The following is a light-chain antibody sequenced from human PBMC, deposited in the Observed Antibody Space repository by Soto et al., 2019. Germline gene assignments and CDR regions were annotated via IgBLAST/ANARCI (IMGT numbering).Light chain of an antibody. Sequence: EVVLTQSPGTLSLSPGERATLSCRASQSVGSTYLAWYQQKPGQAPRLLIYDASSRATGIPDRFSGSGSGKDFTLTIRRLEPEDFAVYYCQQYGSSPSTFGPGTKVDIK. CDR2: DAS. CDR3: QQYGSSPST. J-gene: IGKJ3*01. V-gene: IGKV3-20*01. CDR1: QSVGSTY.